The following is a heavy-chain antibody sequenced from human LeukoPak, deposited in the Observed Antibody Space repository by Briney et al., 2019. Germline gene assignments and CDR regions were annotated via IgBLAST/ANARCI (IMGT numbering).Heavy chain of an antibody. CDR3: AKDRRGSSLPLDAFDI. Sequence: GGSLRLSCAASGFTFSSYAMSWVRQAPGKGLEWVSAISGSGGSTYYADSVKGRFTISRDNSKNTLYLQMNSLRAEDTAVYYCAKDRRGSSLPLDAFDIWGQGTMVTVSS. J-gene: IGHJ3*02. CDR2: ISGSGGST. V-gene: IGHV3-23*01. CDR1: GFTFSSYA. D-gene: IGHD6-13*01.